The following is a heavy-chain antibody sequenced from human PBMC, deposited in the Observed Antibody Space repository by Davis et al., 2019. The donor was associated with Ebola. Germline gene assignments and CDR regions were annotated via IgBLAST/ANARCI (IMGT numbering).Heavy chain of an antibody. D-gene: IGHD3-10*01. Sequence: PSETLSLTCTVSGGSISSSSYYWGWIRQPPGKGLEWIGSIYYSGSTYYNPSLKSRVTISVDTSKNQFSLKLSSVTAADTAVYYCARRPIGGNGLWFGEFPFDYWGQGTLVTVSS. CDR3: ARRPIGGNGLWFGEFPFDY. J-gene: IGHJ4*02. CDR1: GGSISSSSYY. V-gene: IGHV4-39*01. CDR2: IYYSGST.